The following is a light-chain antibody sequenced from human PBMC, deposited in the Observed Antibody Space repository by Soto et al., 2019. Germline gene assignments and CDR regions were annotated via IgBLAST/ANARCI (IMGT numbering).Light chain of an antibody. Sequence: QPVLTQPPSASGSPGQSVTISCTGTSGDVGGYNYISWYQQHPGKAPKLMIYEVTKRPSGVPDRFSGSKSGNTASLTVSGLQTEDEADYYCSSFAGTSSLLFGGGTKVTVL. V-gene: IGLV2-8*01. CDR1: SGDVGGYNY. J-gene: IGLJ2*01. CDR2: EVT. CDR3: SSFAGTSSLL.